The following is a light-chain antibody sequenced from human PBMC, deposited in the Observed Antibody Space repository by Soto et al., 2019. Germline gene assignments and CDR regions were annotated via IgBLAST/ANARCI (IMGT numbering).Light chain of an antibody. CDR1: QSISYS. Sequence: DIQMTQSPSSLSASVGDRVNITCRASQSISYSLNWYQQTPGRAPNLLIYGASTLQSGVPSRFTGSGSGTEFTLTISSLQPGDFGTYYCQQSYTSPLTFGGGTRVEI. V-gene: IGKV1-39*01. CDR2: GAS. CDR3: QQSYTSPLT. J-gene: IGKJ4*01.